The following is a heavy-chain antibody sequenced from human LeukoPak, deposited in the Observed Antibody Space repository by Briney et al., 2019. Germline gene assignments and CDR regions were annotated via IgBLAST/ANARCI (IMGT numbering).Heavy chain of an antibody. CDR2: INPNSGGT. D-gene: IGHD2-2*01. CDR3: ARTEGYCSSTSCSTSEFDY. V-gene: IGHV1-2*02. CDR1: GYTFTGYY. J-gene: IGHJ4*02. Sequence: ASVTVSFKASGYTFTGYYMHWVRQAPGQGLEWMGWINPNSGGTNYAQKFQGRVTMTRDTSISTAYMELSRLRSDDTAVYYCARTEGYCSSTSCSTSEFDYWGQGTLVTVSS.